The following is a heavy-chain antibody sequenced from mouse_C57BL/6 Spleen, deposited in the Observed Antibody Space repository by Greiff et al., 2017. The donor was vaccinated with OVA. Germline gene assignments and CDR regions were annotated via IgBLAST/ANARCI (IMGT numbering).Heavy chain of an antibody. J-gene: IGHJ1*03. CDR3: ARGVRYFDV. CDR1: GFTFSSYA. V-gene: IGHV5-4*03. Sequence: DVKLVESGGGLVKPGGSLKLSCAASGFTFSSYAMSWVRQTPEKRLEWVATISDGGSYTYYPDNVKGRFTISRDNAKNNLYLQMSHLKSEDTAMYYCARGVRYFDVWGTGTTVTVSS. CDR2: ISDGGSYT.